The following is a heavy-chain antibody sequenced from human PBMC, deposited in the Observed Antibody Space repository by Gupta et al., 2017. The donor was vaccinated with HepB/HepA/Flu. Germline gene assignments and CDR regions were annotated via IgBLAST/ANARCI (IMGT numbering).Heavy chain of an antibody. CDR2: IVGRGSST. CDR3: AKDPSYYDSSGGGGDY. V-gene: IGHV3-23*01. J-gene: IGHJ4*01. CDR1: GFTFSNSA. D-gene: IGHD3-22*01. Sequence: EVQLLESGGGLVQPGGSLRLSCAASGFTFSNSAMSWVRQAPGKGLEWVSAIVGRGSSTYYADSVKGRFTISRDNSKNTLYLQMNSLRAEDTAVYYCAKDPSYYDSSGGGGDYWGHGTLVTVSS.